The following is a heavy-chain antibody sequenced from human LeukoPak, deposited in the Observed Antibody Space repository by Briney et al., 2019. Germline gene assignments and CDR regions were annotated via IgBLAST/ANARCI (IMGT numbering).Heavy chain of an antibody. CDR1: GGSISSYY. J-gene: IGHJ6*02. D-gene: IGHD4-23*01. Sequence: SETLSLTCTVSGGSISSYYWSWIRQPPGKGLEWIGYIYYSGSTNYNPSLKSRVTISVDTSKNQFSLKLSSVTAADTAVYYCARDRGQASDYDGNYYYYGMDVWGQGTTVTVSS. CDR3: ARDRGQASDYDGNYYYYGMDV. CDR2: IYYSGST. V-gene: IGHV4-59*01.